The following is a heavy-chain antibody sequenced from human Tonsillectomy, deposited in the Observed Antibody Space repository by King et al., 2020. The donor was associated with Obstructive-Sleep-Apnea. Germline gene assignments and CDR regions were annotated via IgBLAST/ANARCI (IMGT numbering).Heavy chain of an antibody. V-gene: IGHV4-34*01. CDR2: INHSGST. Sequence: VQLQQWGAGLLKPSETLSLTCAVYGGSFSGYYWSWIRQPPGKGLEWIGEINHSGSTNYNPSLKSRVTISVDTSKNQFSLKLSSVTAADTAVYYCARGEVDIMATTDIYWYFDLWGRGTLVTVSS. D-gene: IGHD5-12*01. CDR1: GGSFSGYY. CDR3: ARGEVDIMATTDIYWYFDL. J-gene: IGHJ2*01.